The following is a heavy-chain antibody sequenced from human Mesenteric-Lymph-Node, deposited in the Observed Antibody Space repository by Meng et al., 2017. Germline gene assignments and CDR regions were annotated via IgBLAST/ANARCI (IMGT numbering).Heavy chain of an antibody. CDR1: GYTFPSFG. J-gene: IGHJ1*01. V-gene: IGHV1-18*04. D-gene: IGHD6-13*01. Sequence: HVQLLQSGAGVKKPGASVKFSWHASGYTFPSFGISCVRQAPGQGLEWMGWISAYNGNTNYAQKLQGRVTMTTDTSTSTAYMELRSLRSDDTAVYYCARDSSSWHQYFQHWGQGTLVTVSS. CDR2: ISAYNGNT. CDR3: ARDSSSWHQYFQH.